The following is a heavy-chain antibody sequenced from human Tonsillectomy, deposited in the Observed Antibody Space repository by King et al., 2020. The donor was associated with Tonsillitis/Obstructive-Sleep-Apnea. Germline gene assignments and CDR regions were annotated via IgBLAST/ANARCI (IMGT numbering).Heavy chain of an antibody. J-gene: IGHJ3*02. CDR1: GYSFVSYW. D-gene: IGHD3-10*01. Sequence: VQLVESGAEVKKPGESLKISCEASGYSFVSYWIGWVRQMPGKGLEWMGIIFPGDSVTSYGPSFQGQVTISADKSITTAYLQWSSLKASDTAMYYCARQLYGSGSYYNGDAFDIWGQGTMVTVSS. CDR3: ARQLYGSGSYYNGDAFDI. V-gene: IGHV5-51*01. CDR2: IFPGDSVT.